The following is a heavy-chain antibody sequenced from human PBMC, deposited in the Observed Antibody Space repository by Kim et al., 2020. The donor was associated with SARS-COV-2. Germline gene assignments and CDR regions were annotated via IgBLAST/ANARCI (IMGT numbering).Heavy chain of an antibody. CDR2: IRSKAYGGTT. Sequence: GGSLRLSCTASGFTFGDYAMSWVRQAPGKGLEWVGFIRSKAYGGTTEYAASVKGRFTISRDDSKSIAYLQMNSLKTEDTAVYYCTRGGYYDSSGYYYYHWGQGTLVTVSS. V-gene: IGHV3-49*04. D-gene: IGHD3-22*01. CDR3: TRGGYYDSSGYYYYH. CDR1: GFTFGDYA. J-gene: IGHJ4*02.